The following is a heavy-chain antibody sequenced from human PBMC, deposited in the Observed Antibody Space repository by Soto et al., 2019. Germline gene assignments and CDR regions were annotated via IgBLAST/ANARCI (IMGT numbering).Heavy chain of an antibody. CDR3: GREGGGGVDC. V-gene: IGHV4-31*03. J-gene: IGHJ4*02. CDR2: IYYGGDS. CDR1: GGSISSRTSY. D-gene: IGHD1-26*01. Sequence: QVQLQESGPGLVKPSQTLSLTCTVSGGSISSRTSYWSWIRQHPGKGLEWIGYIYYGGDSFYNPSLKGRVPIAMDTSGSPFSRKRDPGTAADTAVSFCGREGGGGVDCWGQGTLVTVAS.